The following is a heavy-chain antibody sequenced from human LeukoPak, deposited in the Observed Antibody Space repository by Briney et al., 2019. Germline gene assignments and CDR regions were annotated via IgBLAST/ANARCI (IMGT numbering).Heavy chain of an antibody. J-gene: IGHJ3*02. D-gene: IGHD3-22*01. CDR1: GGSISSYY. Sequence: SETLSLTCTVSGGSISSYYWSWIRQPAGKGLEWIGRIYTSGSTNYNPSLKSRVTMSVDTSKNQFSLKLSSVTAADTAVYYCARETYYYDSSGYYYLHAFDIWGQGTMVTVSS. CDR3: ARETYYYDSSGYYYLHAFDI. V-gene: IGHV4-4*07. CDR2: IYTSGST.